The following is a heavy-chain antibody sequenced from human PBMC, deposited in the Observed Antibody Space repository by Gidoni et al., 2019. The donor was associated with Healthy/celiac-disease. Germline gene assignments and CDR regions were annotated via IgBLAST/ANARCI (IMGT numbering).Heavy chain of an antibody. V-gene: IGHV4-31*02. CDR2: IYYSGST. CDR3: ARAHSGSGLYFDL. CDR1: GYY. J-gene: IGHJ2*01. D-gene: IGHD3-10*01. Sequence: GYYWSWIRQHPGKGLEWIGDIYYSGSTYYNPSLKSRVTISVDTSKNQFSLKLSSVTAADTAVYYCARAHSGSGLYFDLWGRGTLVTVSS.